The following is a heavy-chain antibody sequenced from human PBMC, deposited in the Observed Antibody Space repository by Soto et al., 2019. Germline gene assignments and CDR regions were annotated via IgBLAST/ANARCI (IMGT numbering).Heavy chain of an antibody. D-gene: IGHD3-22*01. CDR3: VSYSPTNYETFRSDYYGMDV. V-gene: IGHV1-69*06. CDR1: GGTFSSYA. J-gene: IGHJ6*02. CDR2: IIPIFGTA. Sequence: QVQLVQSGAEVKKPGSSVKVSCKASGGTFSSYAISWVRQAPGQGLEWMGGIIPIFGTANYAQKFQGRVTITADKSTSTAYMELSSLRSEDTAVYYCVSYSPTNYETFRSDYYGMDVWGQGTTVTVSS.